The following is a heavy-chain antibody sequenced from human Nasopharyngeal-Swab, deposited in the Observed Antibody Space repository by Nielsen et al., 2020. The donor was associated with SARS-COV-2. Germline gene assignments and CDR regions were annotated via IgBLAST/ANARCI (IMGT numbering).Heavy chain of an antibody. D-gene: IGHD1-26*01. CDR3: ARGRRYYYAEYGMEV. Sequence: SETLSLTCTVSGGSISSSSYYWGWIRQPPGKGLEWIGSIYYSGSTYYNPSLKSRVTISVDTSKKQFSLKLSSVTAADTAVYYCARGRRYYYAEYGMEVWGQGTTVTVSS. CDR1: GGSISSSSYY. J-gene: IGHJ6*02. CDR2: IYYSGST. V-gene: IGHV4-39*07.